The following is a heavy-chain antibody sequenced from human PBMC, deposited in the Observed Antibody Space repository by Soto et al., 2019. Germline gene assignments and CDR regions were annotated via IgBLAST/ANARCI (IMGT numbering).Heavy chain of an antibody. CDR1: GFNFSPYW. V-gene: IGHV3-74*01. J-gene: IGHJ3*01. Sequence: EVQLVESGGGLVQPGESLRLSCAASGFNFSPYWMHWVRQVPGKGLEWISHIGGGGSVTIYADSVKGRFTISRDDAKNTLYLQMNSLRSEDTAVYYCVRDRGSPDSFGSWGQGTMVTVSS. CDR3: VRDRGSPDSFGS. D-gene: IGHD3-10*01. CDR2: IGGGGSVT.